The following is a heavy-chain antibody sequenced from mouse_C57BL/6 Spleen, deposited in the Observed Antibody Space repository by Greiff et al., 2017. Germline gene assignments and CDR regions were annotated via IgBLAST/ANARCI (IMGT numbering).Heavy chain of an antibody. Sequence: QVQLQQPGAELVRPGTSVKLSCKASGYTFTSYWMHWVKQRPGQGLEWIGVIYPSDSYTNYNQKFKGKATLTVDTSSSTAYMQLSSLTSEDSAVYCCARYYSSSYRYFGVWGTGATVTVSS. V-gene: IGHV1-59*01. D-gene: IGHD1-1*01. CDR1: GYTFTSYW. CDR2: IYPSDSYT. J-gene: IGHJ1*03. CDR3: ARYYSSSYRYFGV.